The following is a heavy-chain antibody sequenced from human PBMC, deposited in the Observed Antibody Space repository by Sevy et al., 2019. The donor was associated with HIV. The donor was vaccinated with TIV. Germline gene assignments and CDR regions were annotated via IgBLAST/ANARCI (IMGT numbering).Heavy chain of an antibody. Sequence: SETLSLTCTVSGGSISSYYWSWIRQPPGKGLEWIGYIYYTGSTNYNPSLKSRVTISVDTSKNQFSLKLSSVTAADTAVYYCARGGIVGALHWFDTWGQGTLVTVSS. D-gene: IGHD1-26*01. CDR1: GGSISSYY. CDR3: ARGGIVGALHWFDT. V-gene: IGHV4-59*01. CDR2: IYYTGST. J-gene: IGHJ5*02.